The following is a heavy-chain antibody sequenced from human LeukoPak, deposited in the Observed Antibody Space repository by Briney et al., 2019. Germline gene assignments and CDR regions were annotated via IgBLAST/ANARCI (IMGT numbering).Heavy chain of an antibody. V-gene: IGHV3-23*01. CDR1: GFMFRDAA. J-gene: IGHJ3*02. Sequence: GGSLRLSCAASGFMFRDAAMTWVRQAPGKGLEWVSLIASSGLNTYYADSVKGRFTISRDNSKNTVSLQINSLRAEDTAVYYCARDLPYDSSGYSAAFDIWGQGTMVTVSS. CDR3: ARDLPYDSSGYSAAFDI. D-gene: IGHD3-22*01. CDR2: IASSGLNT.